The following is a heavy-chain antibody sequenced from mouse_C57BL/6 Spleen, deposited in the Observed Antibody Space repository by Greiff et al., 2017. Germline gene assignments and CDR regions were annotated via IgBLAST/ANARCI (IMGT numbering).Heavy chain of an antibody. CDR2: ISDGGSYT. CDR1: GFTFSSYA. J-gene: IGHJ4*01. V-gene: IGHV5-4*01. Sequence: EVHLVESGGGLVKPGGSLKLSCAASGFTFSSYAMSWVRQTPEKRLEWVATISDGGSYTYYPDNVKGRFTISRDNAKNNLYLQMSHLKSEDTAMYYCARGLYAMDYWGQGTSVTVSS. CDR3: ARGLYAMDY.